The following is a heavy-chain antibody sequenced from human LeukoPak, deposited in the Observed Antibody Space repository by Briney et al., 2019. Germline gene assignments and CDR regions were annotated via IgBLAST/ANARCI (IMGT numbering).Heavy chain of an antibody. CDR3: ARGGYCSSTSCQGRVAFDI. CDR1: GGSISSGGYY. V-gene: IGHV4-31*03. D-gene: IGHD2-2*01. J-gene: IGHJ3*02. CDR2: IYYSGST. Sequence: SETLSLTCTVSGGSISSGGYYWSWIRQHPGKGLEWIGYIYYSGSTYYNPSLKSRVTISVDTSKNQFSLRLSSVTAADTVVYYCARGGYCSSTSCQGRVAFDIWGQGTMVTVSS.